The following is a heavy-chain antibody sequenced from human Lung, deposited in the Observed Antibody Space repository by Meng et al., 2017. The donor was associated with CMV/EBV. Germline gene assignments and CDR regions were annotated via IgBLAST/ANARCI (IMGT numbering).Heavy chain of an antibody. CDR2: IHPGDSET. D-gene: IGHD1/OR15-1a*01. Sequence: GEXXKISCKGSGQTFTTYWIAWVRQMPGKGLEWMGVIHPGDSETRYSPSFQGHVTISADMSLSVAYLQWSSLKASDTAIFYCATVGLDQRFDNWRQGTLVTVSS. CDR1: GQTFTTYW. J-gene: IGHJ4*02. CDR3: ATVGLDQRFDN. V-gene: IGHV5-51*01.